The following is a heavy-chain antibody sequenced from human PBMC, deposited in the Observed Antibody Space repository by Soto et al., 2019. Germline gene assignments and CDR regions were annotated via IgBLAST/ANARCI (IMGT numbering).Heavy chain of an antibody. V-gene: IGHV4-30-2*01. CDR3: VRVPGP. J-gene: IGHJ5*02. Sequence: QLQLQESGSGLVKPSQTLSLTCVVSGGSISSGGYSWSWIRQPPGKGLEWIGYIYHSGSTYYNPSHKRRVTISVDRSKNQFSQKLSSVAAADPAVYYCVRVPGPWGQGTLVTVSS. CDR1: GGSISSGGYS. CDR2: IYHSGST.